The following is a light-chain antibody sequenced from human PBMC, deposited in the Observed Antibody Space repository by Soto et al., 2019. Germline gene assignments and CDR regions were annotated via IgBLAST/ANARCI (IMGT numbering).Light chain of an antibody. J-gene: IGKJ1*01. CDR3: QQSYSTPRT. CDR2: DAS. Sequence: DIQMTQSPSTLPASVGDRVTITCRASQSISSWLAWYQQKPGKAPKLLIYDASSLESGVPSRFSGSGSGTEFTLTITSLQPDDFATYYCQQSYSTPRTFGQGTKVDIK. CDR1: QSISSW. V-gene: IGKV1-5*01.